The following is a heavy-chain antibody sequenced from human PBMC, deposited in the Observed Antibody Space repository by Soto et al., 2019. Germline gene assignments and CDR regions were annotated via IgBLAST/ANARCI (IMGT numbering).Heavy chain of an antibody. Sequence: QAQLVQSGAEVKKPGASVKVSCKASGYTLSSFGIHWVRQAPGQRLEWMGWINAGNGNTKYSQKLQGRVTFSRDTSENTAYMELTSLTSEDTAVYYCVRTRQQWLVGDSWGQGSLVTVSS. CDR3: VRTRQQWLVGDS. J-gene: IGHJ4*02. CDR2: INAGNGNT. D-gene: IGHD6-19*01. V-gene: IGHV1-3*01. CDR1: GYTLSSFG.